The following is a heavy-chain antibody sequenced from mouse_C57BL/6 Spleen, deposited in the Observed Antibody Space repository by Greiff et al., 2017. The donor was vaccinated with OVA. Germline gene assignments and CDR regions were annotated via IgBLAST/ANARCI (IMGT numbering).Heavy chain of an antibody. CDR1: GYSFTDYN. V-gene: IGHV1-39*01. J-gene: IGHJ2*01. CDR2: INPNYGTT. D-gene: IGHD1-1*01. CDR3: ARHYYGSSYFDY. Sequence: VHVKQSGPELVKPGASVKISCKASGYSFTDYNMNWVKQSNGKSLEWIGVINPNYGTTSYNQKFKGKATLTVDQSSSTAYMQLNSLTSEDSAVYYCARHYYGSSYFDYWGQGTTLTVSS.